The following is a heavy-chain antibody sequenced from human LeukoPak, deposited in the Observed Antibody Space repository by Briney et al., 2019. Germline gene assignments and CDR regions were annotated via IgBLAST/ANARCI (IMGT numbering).Heavy chain of an antibody. V-gene: IGHV1-2*02. D-gene: IGHD6-13*01. CDR1: GYTFTAYY. J-gene: IGHJ5*02. CDR2: INPNSGGT. CDR3: ARDSSSSRLQGWFDP. Sequence: VASVPVSCKASGYTFTAYYLHWVRQAPGQGLEWMGWINPNSGGTNYAQNFQGRVTMTRDTSLSTAYMELSSLRSDDTAVYYCARDSSSSRLQGWFDPWGQGTLVTVSS.